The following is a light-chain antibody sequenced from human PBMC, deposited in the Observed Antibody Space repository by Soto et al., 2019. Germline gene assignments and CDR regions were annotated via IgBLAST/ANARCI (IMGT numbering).Light chain of an antibody. Sequence: QSALTQPASVSGSPGQSIAISCTGTTSDVGDYNPVSWYQQHPGKAPKLMIYDVSTRPSGISDRFSASKPGNTASLTISGLQAEDEADYYCSSYTSSNTLSVFGTGTKLTVL. V-gene: IGLV2-14*01. CDR3: SSYTSSNTLSV. CDR2: DVS. CDR1: TSDVGDYNP. J-gene: IGLJ1*01.